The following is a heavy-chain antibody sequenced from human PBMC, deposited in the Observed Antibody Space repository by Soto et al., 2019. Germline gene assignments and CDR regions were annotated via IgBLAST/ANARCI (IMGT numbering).Heavy chain of an antibody. D-gene: IGHD3-22*01. CDR3: ARGYDSAYDAFDI. CDR1: GFTVSSNY. V-gene: IGHV3-66*01. Sequence: GSLRLSCAASGFTVSSNYMSWVRQAPGKGLEWVSVIYSGGSTYYADSVKGRFTISRDNSKNTLYLQMNSLRAEDTAVYYCARGYDSAYDAFDIWGQGTMVTVSS. CDR2: IYSGGST. J-gene: IGHJ3*02.